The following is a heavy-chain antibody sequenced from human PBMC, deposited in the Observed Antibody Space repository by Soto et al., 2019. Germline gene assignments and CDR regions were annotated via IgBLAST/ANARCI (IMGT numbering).Heavy chain of an antibody. Sequence: LCGGSISSGGYYWSWIRQHPGKGLEWIGYIYYSGSTYYNPSLKSRVTISVDTSKNQFSLKLSSVTAADTAVYYCARAQLGDYLDYWGQGTLVTVSS. J-gene: IGHJ4*02. CDR3: ARAQLGDYLDY. CDR1: GGSISSGGYY. CDR2: IYYSGST. V-gene: IGHV4-31*02. D-gene: IGHD1-1*01.